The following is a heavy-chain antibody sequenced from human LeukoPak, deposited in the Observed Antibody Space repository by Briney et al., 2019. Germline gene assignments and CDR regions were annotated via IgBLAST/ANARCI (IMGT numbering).Heavy chain of an antibody. CDR1: GITLSNYG. Sequence: GGSLRLFCAVSGITLSNYGMSWVRQAPGKGLEWVAGISDSGSRTNYADSVKGRFTISRDNPKNTLYLQMNSLRPEDTAVYFCAKRGVVIRVILVGFHKEAYYFDSWGQGVLVTVSS. CDR3: AKRGVVIRVILVGFHKEAYYFDS. V-gene: IGHV3-23*01. D-gene: IGHD3-22*01. J-gene: IGHJ4*02. CDR2: ISDSGSRT.